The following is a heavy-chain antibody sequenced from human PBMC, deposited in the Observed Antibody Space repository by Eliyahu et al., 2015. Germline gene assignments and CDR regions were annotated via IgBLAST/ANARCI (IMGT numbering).Heavy chain of an antibody. CDR3: AKYTTGGDDYFQYYGLDV. CDR2: ISFSGKIT. J-gene: IGHJ6*02. CDR1: GFTFSNYA. V-gene: IGHV3-23*05. Sequence: EAQLSESGXGLVQPGGSVRLXCXASGFTFSNYAMAWVRQAPRKGLEWVSSISFSGKITYYVDSVKGRFTISRDDSKTTLFLQLDSLRAEDTAVYYCAKYTTGGDDYFQYYGLDVWGQGTTVTVSS. D-gene: IGHD1-1*01.